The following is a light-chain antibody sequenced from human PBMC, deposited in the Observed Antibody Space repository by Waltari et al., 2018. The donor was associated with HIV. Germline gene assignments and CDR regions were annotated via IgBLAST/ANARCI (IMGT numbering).Light chain of an antibody. CDR3: QYLDSHPLP. CDR1: QGISNY. J-gene: IGKJ4*01. V-gene: IGKV1-9*01. CDR2: AAS. Sequence: DIQLTQSPSFLSASVGDRVTVTCRASQGISNYLAWYQQIPGKAPKLLISAASTLQSGVPSRFSGSGSGTEFTLTISSLQPEDVATYYCQYLDSHPLPFGGGTKVEV.